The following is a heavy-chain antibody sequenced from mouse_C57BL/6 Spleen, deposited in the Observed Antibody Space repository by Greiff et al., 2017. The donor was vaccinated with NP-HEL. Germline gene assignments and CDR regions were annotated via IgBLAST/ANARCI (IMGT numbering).Heavy chain of an antibody. CDR2: INYDGSST. V-gene: IGHV5-16*01. D-gene: IGHD3-3*01. J-gene: IGHJ1*03. Sequence: EVNVVESEGGLVQPGSSMKLSCTASGFTFSDYYMAWVRQVPEKGLEWVANINYDGSSTYYLDSLKSRFIISRDNAKNILYLQMSSLKSEDTATYYWAREGTGDWYFDVWGTGTTVTVSS. CDR1: GFTFSDYY. CDR3: AREGTGDWYFDV.